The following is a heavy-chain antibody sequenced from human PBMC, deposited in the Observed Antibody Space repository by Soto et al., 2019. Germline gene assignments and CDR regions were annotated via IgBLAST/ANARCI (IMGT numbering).Heavy chain of an antibody. CDR1: GGSISSYY. Sequence: SETLSLTCTVSGGSISSYYWSWIRQPPGKGLEWIGYIYYSGSTNYNPSLKSRVTISVDTSKNQFSLKLSSVTAADTAVYYCARRMGMRTQYYMDVWGKGTTVTVSS. J-gene: IGHJ6*03. CDR3: ARRMGMRTQYYMDV. V-gene: IGHV4-59*08. D-gene: IGHD7-27*01. CDR2: IYYSGST.